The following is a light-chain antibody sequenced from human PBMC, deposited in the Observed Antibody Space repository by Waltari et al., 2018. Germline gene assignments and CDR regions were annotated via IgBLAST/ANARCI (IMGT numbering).Light chain of an antibody. Sequence: DIVMTQSPASLAMSLGVRATINCKSSQSVLYSSNNKNYLTWYQQKPGQPPKLLIYWASTRESGVPDRFSGSGSGTDFTLTISSLQAEDVAVYYCQQYYTTPYTFGQGTKLEIK. J-gene: IGKJ2*01. V-gene: IGKV4-1*01. CDR3: QQYYTTPYT. CDR1: QSVLYSSNNKNY. CDR2: WAS.